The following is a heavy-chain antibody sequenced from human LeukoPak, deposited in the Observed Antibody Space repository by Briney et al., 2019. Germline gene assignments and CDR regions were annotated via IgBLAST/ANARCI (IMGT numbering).Heavy chain of an antibody. J-gene: IGHJ6*02. V-gene: IGHV1-8*01. CDR3: ASYCSSTSCLYYYYYGMDV. CDR1: GYTFTSYD. Sequence: ASVKVSCKASGYTFTSYDVNWVRQATGQGLEWMGWMNPNSGNTGYAQKFQGRVTMTRNTSISTAYMELSSLRSEDTAVYYCASYCSSTSCLYYYYYGMDVWGQGTTVTVSS. CDR2: MNPNSGNT. D-gene: IGHD2-2*01.